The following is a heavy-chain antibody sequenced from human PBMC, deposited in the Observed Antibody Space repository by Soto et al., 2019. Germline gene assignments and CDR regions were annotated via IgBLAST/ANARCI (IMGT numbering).Heavy chain of an antibody. CDR2: IHYSGTT. Sequence: SETLSLTCTVSSGSMRNYFWTWIRQPPGKGLEWIGYIHYSGTTSFFPSYNPSLRSRVTLSEDTSKNQFSLKLLSVTTADTAVYFCAAGEASSRNLAPYYLDFWGQGTLVTVSS. CDR3: AAGEASSRNLAPYYLDF. D-gene: IGHD6-13*01. V-gene: IGHV4-59*01. CDR1: SGSMRNYF. J-gene: IGHJ4*02.